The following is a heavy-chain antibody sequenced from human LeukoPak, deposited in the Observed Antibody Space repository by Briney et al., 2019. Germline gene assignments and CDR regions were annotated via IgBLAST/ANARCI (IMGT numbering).Heavy chain of an antibody. CDR3: AELGITMIGGV. V-gene: IGHV3-30*18. D-gene: IGHD3-10*02. Sequence: GGSLRLSCAASGFTFSSYGMHWVRQAPGKWLEWVAVISYDGSNKYYADSVKGRFTISRDNSKNTLYLQMNSLRAEDTAVYYCAELGITMIGGVWGKGTTVTISS. CDR1: GFTFSSYG. J-gene: IGHJ6*04. CDR2: ISYDGSNK.